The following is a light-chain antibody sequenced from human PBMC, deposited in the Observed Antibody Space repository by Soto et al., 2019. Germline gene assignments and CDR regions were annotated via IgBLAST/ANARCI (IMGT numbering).Light chain of an antibody. J-gene: IGKJ5*01. CDR3: QQRSNWPPT. CDR2: DAS. V-gene: IGKV3-11*01. CDR1: QSVSSY. Sequence: EIVLTQSPATLSLSPGERATLSCRASQSVSSYLAWYQQKPGQAPRLLIYDASNRATGIPARFSGSGSGTDFTLTISSLEPADFAVYYCQQRSNWPPTFGQGTLLEI.